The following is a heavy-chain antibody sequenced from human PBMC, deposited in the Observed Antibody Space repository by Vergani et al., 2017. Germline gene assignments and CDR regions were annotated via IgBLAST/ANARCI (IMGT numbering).Heavy chain of an antibody. CDR3: ARGKGHYDYVWGSYRVTYFDY. Sequence: VQLLESGGGLVQPGGSLRLSCAASGFTFSSYAMSWVRQAPGKGLEWIGEINHSGSTNYNPSLKSRVTISVDTSKNQFSLKLSSVTAADTAVYYCARGKGHYDYVWGSYRVTYFDYWGQGTLVTVSS. CDR2: INHSGST. CDR1: GFTFSSYA. D-gene: IGHD3-16*02. J-gene: IGHJ4*02. V-gene: IGHV4-34*01.